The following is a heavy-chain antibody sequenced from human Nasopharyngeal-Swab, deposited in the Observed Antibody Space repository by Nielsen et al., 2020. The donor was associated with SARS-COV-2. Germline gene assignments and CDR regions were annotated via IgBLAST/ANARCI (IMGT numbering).Heavy chain of an antibody. CDR3: ASNSGCSSTSCPIDRLVYGMDV. J-gene: IGHJ6*02. CDR2: IIPIFGTA. CDR1: GGTFSSYA. D-gene: IGHD2-2*01. Sequence: SVKVSCKASGGTFSSYAISWVRQAPGQGLEWMGGIIPIFGTANYAQKFQGGVTITADESTSTAYMELSSLRSEDTAVYYCASNSGCSSTSCPIDRLVYGMDVWGQGTTVTVS. V-gene: IGHV1-69*13.